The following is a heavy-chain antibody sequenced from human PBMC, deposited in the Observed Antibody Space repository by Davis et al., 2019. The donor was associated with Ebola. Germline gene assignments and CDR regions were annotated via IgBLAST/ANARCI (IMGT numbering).Heavy chain of an antibody. Sequence: SVKVSCKVSGYTLREISMHWVRQAPGQGLEWMGGIITIFGTANYAQKFQGRVTITADKSTSTAYMELSSLRSEDTAVYYCARDGRFRDRSWFDPWGQGTLVTVSS. CDR1: GYTLREIS. J-gene: IGHJ5*02. V-gene: IGHV1-69*06. CDR2: IITIFGTA. CDR3: ARDGRFRDRSWFDP. D-gene: IGHD3-10*01.